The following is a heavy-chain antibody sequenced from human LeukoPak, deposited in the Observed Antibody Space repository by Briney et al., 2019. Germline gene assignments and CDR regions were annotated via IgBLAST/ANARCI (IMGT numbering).Heavy chain of an antibody. CDR1: GGSISRGGYY. Sequence: PSQTLSLTCTVSGGSISRGGYYWRWLRQHPGKGLERIGYIYYSGSTYYHPSLKSRVTISVDTSKNQFSLKLSSVTAADTAVYYCARNDLYDSSAGAFDIWGKGTMVTVSS. V-gene: IGHV4-31*03. D-gene: IGHD3-22*01. CDR3: ARNDLYDSSAGAFDI. J-gene: IGHJ3*02. CDR2: IYYSGST.